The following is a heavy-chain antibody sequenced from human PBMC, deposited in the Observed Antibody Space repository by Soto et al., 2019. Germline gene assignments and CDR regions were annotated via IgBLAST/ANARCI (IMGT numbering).Heavy chain of an antibody. D-gene: IGHD2-15*01. V-gene: IGHV4-39*01. CDR1: GGSISSSNFY. CDR2: IHYGGST. Sequence: SETLSLTCAVSGGSISSSNFYWGWFRQPPGKGLEWIGSIHYGGSTYYNPSLKSRVTISVDTSNNQFSLNLSSVTAADTAVYYCAKDASCYSCGAWGQGALVTVSS. J-gene: IGHJ4*02. CDR3: AKDASCYSCGA.